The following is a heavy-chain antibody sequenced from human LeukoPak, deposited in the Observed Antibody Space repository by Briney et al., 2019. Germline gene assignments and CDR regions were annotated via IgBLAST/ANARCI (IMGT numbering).Heavy chain of an antibody. V-gene: IGHV4-39*01. CDR1: GASISSSSYY. CDR2: IYYSGNT. Sequence: PSDTLSLTCTVSGASISSSSYYWGWIRQPPGKGLEWIGSIYYSGNTYYNASLKSRVTISGDTSKNQFSLILSSVTAADTAVYYCATPGLARAYWGQGTLVTVSS. J-gene: IGHJ4*02. CDR3: ATPGLARAY.